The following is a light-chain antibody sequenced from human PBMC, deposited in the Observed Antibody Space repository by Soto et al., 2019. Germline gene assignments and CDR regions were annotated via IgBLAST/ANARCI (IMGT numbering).Light chain of an antibody. CDR1: QRITNSN. CDR2: AAS. Sequence: EIVLTQSPGTLSLSPGEGAALSCRASQRITNSNLAWYQQKPGQAPRLLVYAASSRATGIPVRFSGSGSGTDFTLPISRLEPEDFAVYYCQQYGAPRGTFGQGTKVEIK. V-gene: IGKV3-20*01. J-gene: IGKJ1*01. CDR3: QQYGAPRGT.